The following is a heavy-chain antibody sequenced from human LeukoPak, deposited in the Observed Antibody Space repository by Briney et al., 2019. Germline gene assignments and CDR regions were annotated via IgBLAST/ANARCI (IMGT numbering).Heavy chain of an antibody. D-gene: IGHD6-13*01. CDR3: ARVGVGSRAAGTPDY. Sequence: GGSLRLSCAASGFTFSSYSMNWVRQAPGKGLEWVSSISSSSSYIYYADSVKGRFTISRDNAKNSLYLQMNSLRAEDTAVYYCARVGVGSRAAGTPDYWGQGTLVTVSS. CDR1: GFTFSSYS. CDR2: ISSSSSYI. J-gene: IGHJ4*02. V-gene: IGHV3-21*01.